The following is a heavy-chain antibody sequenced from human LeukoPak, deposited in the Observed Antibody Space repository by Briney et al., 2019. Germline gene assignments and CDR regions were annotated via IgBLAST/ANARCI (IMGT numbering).Heavy chain of an antibody. CDR2: IWFDGRQD. Sequence: GALRLSCATSGFSFRSYGMHWVRQAPGKGLEWVALIWFDGRQDDYADSVKGRFTISRDNSRDTLHLQMNSLSVEDTAVYYCVRDKWKVGSITTFDQWGQGTLVTVSS. V-gene: IGHV3-33*01. CDR1: GFSFRSYG. D-gene: IGHD3-3*01. CDR3: VRDKWKVGSITTFDQ. J-gene: IGHJ4*02.